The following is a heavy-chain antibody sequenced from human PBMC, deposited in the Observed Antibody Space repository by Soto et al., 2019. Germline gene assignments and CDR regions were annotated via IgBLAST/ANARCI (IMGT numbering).Heavy chain of an antibody. Sequence: EVELLESGGGLVQPEGSLRLSCAASGFTFSTYAMSWVRQAPGKGLEWVSVVSSGGGTHYADSVKGRFTVSRDNSKNTLSLQMNRLRADDTAVYYCAKRRGAGGHFDYWGQGALVSVSS. J-gene: IGHJ4*02. CDR2: VSSGGGT. CDR3: AKRRGAGGHFDY. CDR1: GFTFSTYA. D-gene: IGHD2-15*01. V-gene: IGHV3-23*01.